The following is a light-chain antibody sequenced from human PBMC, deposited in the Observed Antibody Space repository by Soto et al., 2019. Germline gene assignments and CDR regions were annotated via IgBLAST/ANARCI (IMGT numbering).Light chain of an antibody. Sequence: QSALTQPPSASGSPGQSVTISCTGTKNDIGVYDFVSWYQHHPGKAPRLIIYEVVQRPSGVPDRFSGSKSGTSASLAITGLQAEDEADYYCQSYDSSLGIVLFGGGTKLTVL. CDR2: EVV. J-gene: IGLJ2*01. V-gene: IGLV2-8*01. CDR3: QSYDSSLGIVL. CDR1: KNDIGVYDF.